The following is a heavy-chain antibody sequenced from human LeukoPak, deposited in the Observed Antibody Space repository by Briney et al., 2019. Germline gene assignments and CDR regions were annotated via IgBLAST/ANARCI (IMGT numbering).Heavy chain of an antibody. D-gene: IGHD6-19*01. V-gene: IGHV3-23*01. J-gene: IGHJ4*02. CDR3: AKDAIVRIAVARSLDY. CDR1: GFTFSSYS. CDR2: ISGTGDSI. Sequence: GGSLRLSCAASGFTFSSYSMNWVRPAPGKGLEWVSGISGTGDSIYYVDSVQGRYTISRDNSKNMVYLQMNSLRAEDTAVYCCAKDAIVRIAVARSLDYWGQGTRVTVSS.